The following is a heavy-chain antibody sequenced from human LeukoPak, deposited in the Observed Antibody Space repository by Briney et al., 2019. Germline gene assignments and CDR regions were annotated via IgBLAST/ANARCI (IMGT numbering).Heavy chain of an antibody. J-gene: IGHJ6*02. CDR3: ARRPGIAAVYPRTVVNYGMDV. CDR1: GFTFSSYA. CDR2: ISGSGGST. Sequence: PGGSLRLSCAASGFTFSSYAMSWVRQAPGKGLEWVSAISGSGGSTYYADSVKGRFTISRDNAKNSLYLQMNSLRAEDTAVYYCARRPGIAAVYPRTVVNYGMDVWGQGTTVTVSS. D-gene: IGHD6-13*01. V-gene: IGHV3-23*01.